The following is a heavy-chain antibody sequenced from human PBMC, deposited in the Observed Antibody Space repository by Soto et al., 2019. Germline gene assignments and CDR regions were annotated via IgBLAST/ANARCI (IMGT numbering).Heavy chain of an antibody. CDR1: GYTFTSYA. CDR3: ASQEKHCSGGSCYFYSLYYYYGMDV. Sequence: ASVKVSCKASGYTFTSYAMHWVRQAPGQRLEWMGWINASNGNTKYSQKFQGRVTITRDTSASTAYMGLSSLRSEDTAVYYCASQEKHCSGGSCYFYSLYYYYGMDVWGQGTTVTVSS. CDR2: INASNGNT. V-gene: IGHV1-3*01. D-gene: IGHD2-15*01. J-gene: IGHJ6*02.